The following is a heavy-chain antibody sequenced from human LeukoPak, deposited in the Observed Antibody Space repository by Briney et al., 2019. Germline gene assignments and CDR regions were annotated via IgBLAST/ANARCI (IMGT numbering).Heavy chain of an antibody. D-gene: IGHD4-11*01. CDR2: IYYSGNT. CDR1: GDSIGSFY. Sequence: SETLSLTCTVSGDSIGSFYWSWIRQPPGKGLEWIGNIYYSGNTNYNPSLKSRVTISLDTSKNQFSLKLSSVTAADTAVYYCARHGGAYSFDYWGQGTLVTVSS. J-gene: IGHJ4*02. CDR3: ARHGGAYSFDY. V-gene: IGHV4-59*08.